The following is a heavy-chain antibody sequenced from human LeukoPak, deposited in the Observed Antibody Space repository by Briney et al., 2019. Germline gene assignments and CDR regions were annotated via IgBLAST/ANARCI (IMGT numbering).Heavy chain of an antibody. V-gene: IGHV4-34*01. D-gene: IGHD6-13*01. J-gene: IGHJ4*02. Sequence: SETLSLTCAVYGGSFSGYYWSWIRQPPGKGLEWIGEINHSGSTNYNPSLKSRVTISVDTSKNQFSLKLSSVTAADTAVYYCARSSSSWYYFDDWGQGTLVTVSS. CDR1: GGSFSGYY. CDR2: INHSGST. CDR3: ARSSSSWYYFDD.